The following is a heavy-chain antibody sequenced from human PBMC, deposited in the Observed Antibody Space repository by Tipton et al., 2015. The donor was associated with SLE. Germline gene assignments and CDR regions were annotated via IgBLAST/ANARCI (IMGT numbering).Heavy chain of an antibody. CDR3: ARGRLRFLEWLSPPNP. V-gene: IGHV3-11*01. D-gene: IGHD3-3*01. CDR1: GFTFSDHY. J-gene: IGHJ5*02. CDR2: ISSAATTL. Sequence: SLRLSCAASGFTFSDHYMTWIRQAPGRGLEWVSYISSAATTLFYADSVKGRFTISRDNAKNSLFLQMDSLRGEDTAVYYCARGRLRFLEWLSPPNPWGQGTLVTVSS.